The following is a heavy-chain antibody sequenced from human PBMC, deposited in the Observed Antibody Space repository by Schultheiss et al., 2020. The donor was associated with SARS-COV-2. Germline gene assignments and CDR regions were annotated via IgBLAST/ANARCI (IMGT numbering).Heavy chain of an antibody. CDR2: INHSGST. CDR1: GGSFSGYY. Sequence: SQTLSLTCAVYGGSFSGYYWSWIRQPPGKGLEWIGEINHSGSTNYNPSLKSRVTISVDTSRNQFSLKVNSVTVADTAVYYCATSNCGLVFDYWGPGGLVTVSS. V-gene: IGHV4-34*09. D-gene: IGHD1-1*01. CDR3: ATSNCGLVFDY. J-gene: IGHJ4*02.